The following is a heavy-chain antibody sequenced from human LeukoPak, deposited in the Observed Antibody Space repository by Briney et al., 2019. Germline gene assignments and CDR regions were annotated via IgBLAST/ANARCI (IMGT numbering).Heavy chain of an antibody. CDR3: ARQTVGALRDDVFDI. D-gene: IGHD1-26*01. V-gene: IGHV4-59*01. Sequence: PSETLSLTCTVSGGSISSYYWSWIRQPPGKGLEWIGYIYYSGSTNYNPSLKSRVTISVDTSKNQFSLKLSSVTAADTAVYYCARQTVGALRDDVFDIWGQGTMVTVSS. CDR1: GGSISSYY. CDR2: IYYSGST. J-gene: IGHJ3*02.